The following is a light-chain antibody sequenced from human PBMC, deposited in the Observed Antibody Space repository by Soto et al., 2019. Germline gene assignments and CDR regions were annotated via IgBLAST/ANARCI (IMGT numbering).Light chain of an antibody. Sequence: EIVLTQSPATLSLSPGERATLSCRASQSVSSQLAWYQQKPGQAPRLLIYDASNRATGIPARFSGSGSGTDFTLTISSLEPEDLAIYYCQQRSSWPLLTFGGGTTVEIK. CDR3: QQRSSWPLLT. CDR2: DAS. CDR1: QSVSSQ. J-gene: IGKJ4*01. V-gene: IGKV3-11*01.